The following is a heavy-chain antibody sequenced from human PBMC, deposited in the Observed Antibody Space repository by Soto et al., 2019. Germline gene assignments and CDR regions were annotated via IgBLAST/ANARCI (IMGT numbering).Heavy chain of an antibody. CDR2: IFYTGSGST. CDR3: ARVRYELGVRYYFYGMDV. V-gene: IGHV4-59*01. Sequence: SETLSLTCTVSDGSISSYYWSWIRQPPGKGLEWIGYIFYTGSGSTNYNPSLKSRVTISVDTSMNQFSLKLRSVTTADTAVYYCARVRYELGVRYYFYGMDVWGQGTTVTVSS. CDR1: DGSISSYY. D-gene: IGHD3-16*01. J-gene: IGHJ6*02.